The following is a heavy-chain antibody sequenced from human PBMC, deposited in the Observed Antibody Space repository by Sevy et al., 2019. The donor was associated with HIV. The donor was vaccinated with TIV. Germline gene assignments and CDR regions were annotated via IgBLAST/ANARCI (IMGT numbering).Heavy chain of an antibody. Sequence: GGSLRLSCAASGFTFSDYYMSWIRQAPGKGLEWLAYISGSDFTIYYADSVKGRFTISRDNAKNSLYLQMNSLRAEDTAVYYCARDRGEILRSAFKSWGQGTLVTVSS. CDR1: GFTFSDYY. J-gene: IGHJ5*02. CDR2: ISGSDFTI. CDR3: ARDRGEILRSAFKS. V-gene: IGHV3-11*01. D-gene: IGHD3-10*01.